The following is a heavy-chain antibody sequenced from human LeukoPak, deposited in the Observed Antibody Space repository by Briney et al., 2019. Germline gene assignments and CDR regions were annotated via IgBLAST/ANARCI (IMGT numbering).Heavy chain of an antibody. J-gene: IGHJ6*03. CDR2: VYHSGST. CDR1: GGSISSSYW. Sequence: PSETLSLTCAVSGGSISSSYWWSWVRQPPGKGLEWIGEVYHSGSTNYNPSLKSRVTISVDTSKNQFSLKLSSVTAADTAVYYCARRGTATYDILTGYYNNYMDVWGKGTTVTISS. D-gene: IGHD3-9*01. CDR3: ARRGTATYDILTGYYNNYMDV. V-gene: IGHV4-4*02.